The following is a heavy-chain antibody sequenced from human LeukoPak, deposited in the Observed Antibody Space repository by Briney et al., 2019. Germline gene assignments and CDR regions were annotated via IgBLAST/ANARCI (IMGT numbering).Heavy chain of an antibody. CDR2: IYPGDSDT. CDR3: ARLAYDYDSSGYSYYYYYGMDV. CDR1: GYSFTRYW. V-gene: IGHV5-51*01. Sequence: GESLKISCKGSGYSFTRYWIGWVRQMPGKGLEWMGIIYPGDSDTRYSPSFQGQVTISADKSISTAYLQWSSLKASDTAMYYCARLAYDYDSSGYSYYYYYGMDVWGQGTTVTVSS. J-gene: IGHJ6*02. D-gene: IGHD3-22*01.